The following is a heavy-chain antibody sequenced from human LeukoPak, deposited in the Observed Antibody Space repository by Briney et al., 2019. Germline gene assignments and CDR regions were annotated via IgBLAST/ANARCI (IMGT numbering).Heavy chain of an antibody. CDR1: GFTFSSYW. CDR3: AKDQYGSGSLYAFDI. D-gene: IGHD3-10*01. J-gene: IGHJ3*02. CDR2: INSDGSST. Sequence: PGGSLRLSCAASGFTFSSYWMHWVRRAPGKGLVWVSRINSDGSSTNYADSVKGQFTISRDNAKKSLYLQMNSLRAEDTALYYCAKDQYGSGSLYAFDIWGQGTMVTVSS. V-gene: IGHV3-74*01.